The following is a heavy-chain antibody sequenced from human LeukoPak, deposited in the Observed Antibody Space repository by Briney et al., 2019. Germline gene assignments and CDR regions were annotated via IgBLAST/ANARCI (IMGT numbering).Heavy chain of an antibody. CDR2: IKQDGSEI. D-gene: IGHD5-24*01. CDR1: GFTFSHYW. V-gene: IGHV3-7*01. Sequence: GGSLRLSCVAYGFTFSHYWMTWVRQAPGKEPEWVANIKQDGSEIFYVDSVRGRFTISRDNAKNSLYLQMNSLRAGDTAVYYCARTIEMATISYFDYWGQGTLVTVSS. J-gene: IGHJ4*02. CDR3: ARTIEMATISYFDY.